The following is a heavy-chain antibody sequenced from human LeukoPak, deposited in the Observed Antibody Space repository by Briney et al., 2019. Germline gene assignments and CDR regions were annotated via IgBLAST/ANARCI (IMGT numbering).Heavy chain of an antibody. CDR2: ISGSGAST. D-gene: IGHD1-14*01. CDR3: AKGHRAVAYFGMDV. Sequence: GGSLRLSCAASGFTFSSYGLSWVRQAPGKGLEWVSAISGSGASTNYADFVKGRFTISRDNSKNTLYLQMNSLRVEDTAIYYCAKGHRAVAYFGMDVWGQGTTVTVSS. CDR1: GFTFSSYG. J-gene: IGHJ6*02. V-gene: IGHV3-23*01.